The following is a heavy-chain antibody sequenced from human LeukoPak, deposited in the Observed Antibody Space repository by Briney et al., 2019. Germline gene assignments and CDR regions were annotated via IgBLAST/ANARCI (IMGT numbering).Heavy chain of an antibody. D-gene: IGHD6-19*01. Sequence: PGRSLRLSCAASGFTFSNYAMHWVRQAPGTGLGWVAFMRYDGSNEYYADSVKGRFTISRDNSKNTLYLQMNSLRPEDTALYYCAKDWSYRGWAYFFDYWGQGTLVTVSS. V-gene: IGHV3-30*02. CDR1: GFTFSNYA. J-gene: IGHJ4*02. CDR3: AKDWSYRGWAYFFDY. CDR2: MRYDGSNE.